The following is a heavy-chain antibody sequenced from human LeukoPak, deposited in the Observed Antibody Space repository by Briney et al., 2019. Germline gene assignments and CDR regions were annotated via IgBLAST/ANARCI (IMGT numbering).Heavy chain of an antibody. Sequence: PGGSLRLSCAASGFTFSSYGMHWVRQAPGKGLEWVAVIWYDGSNKYYADSVKGRFTISRDNAKNTLYLQMNSLRAEDTAMYYCARDDSGPQAFDLWGQGTMVTVS. V-gene: IGHV3-33*01. J-gene: IGHJ3*01. CDR1: GFTFSSYG. CDR2: IWYDGSNK. D-gene: IGHD6-25*01. CDR3: ARDDSGPQAFDL.